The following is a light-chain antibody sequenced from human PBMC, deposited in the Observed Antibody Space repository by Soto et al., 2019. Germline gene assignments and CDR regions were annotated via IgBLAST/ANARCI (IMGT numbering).Light chain of an antibody. V-gene: IGKV3-11*01. J-gene: IGKJ2*01. CDR3: QQRSNWPRT. CDR1: QSVSSS. CDR2: DAS. Sequence: EIVLTQSPATLSLSPGERATLSCRASQSVSSSLGWYQQIPGQAPRLLIYDASNRATGIPARFSGSGSGTDFTLTISSLEPEDFAVYYCQQRSNWPRTFGQGPSWRSN.